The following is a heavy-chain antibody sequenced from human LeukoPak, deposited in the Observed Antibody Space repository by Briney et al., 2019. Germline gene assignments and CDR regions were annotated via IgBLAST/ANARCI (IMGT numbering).Heavy chain of an antibody. CDR3: AKDFGPGLVTYYYMDV. Sequence: GGSLRLSCAASGFRFNTYWMSWVRQAPGKGLEWVANIKQDGNEKYYADSVKDRFTIPRDNAKNSLYLQMNSLRAEDTALYYCAKDFGPGLVTYYYMDVWGKGTTVTISS. CDR1: GFRFNTYW. J-gene: IGHJ6*03. D-gene: IGHD3/OR15-3a*01. V-gene: IGHV3-7*03. CDR2: IKQDGNEK.